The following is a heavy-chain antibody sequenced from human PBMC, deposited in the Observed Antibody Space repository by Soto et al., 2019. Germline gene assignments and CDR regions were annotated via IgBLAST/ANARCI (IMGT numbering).Heavy chain of an antibody. D-gene: IGHD2-2*01. Sequence: QVQLVESGGGVVQPGRSLRLSCAASGFTFSSYGMHWVRQAPGKGLEWVAVIWYDGSNKYYADSVKGRFTISRDNSKNTLYQQMNSLRAEDTAVYYCARDVVETSDPGYYFDYWGQGTLVTVSS. V-gene: IGHV3-33*01. J-gene: IGHJ4*02. CDR2: IWYDGSNK. CDR3: ARDVVETSDPGYYFDY. CDR1: GFTFSSYG.